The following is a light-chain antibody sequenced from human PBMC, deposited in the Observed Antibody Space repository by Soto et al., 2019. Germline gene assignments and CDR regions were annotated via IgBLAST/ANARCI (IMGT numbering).Light chain of an antibody. J-gene: IGLJ1*01. V-gene: IGLV2-14*01. Sequence: QSALTQPASVSGSPGQSITISCTGTSSDVGGYNFVSWYQQHPGKAPNLLIYDVSDRPSGVSNRFSGSKSGNTASLTISGLQADDEADYYCSSYTSSSTYVFGTGTKVTVL. CDR3: SSYTSSSTYV. CDR2: DVS. CDR1: SSDVGGYNF.